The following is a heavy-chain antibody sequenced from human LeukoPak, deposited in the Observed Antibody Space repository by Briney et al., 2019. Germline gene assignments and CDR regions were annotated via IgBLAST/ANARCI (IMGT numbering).Heavy chain of an antibody. CDR2: IQYDGSNK. V-gene: IGHV3-30*02. D-gene: IGHD6-13*01. J-gene: IGHJ4*02. CDR3: AKEIAAAVDSFDY. Sequence: GGSLRLSCAASGFTFSNYAMHWVRQAPGKGLEWVAFIQYDGSNKHYADSVKGRFTISRDNSKNTLYLQMNSLRAEDTAVYYCAKEIAAAVDSFDYWGQGTLVTVSS. CDR1: GFTFSNYA.